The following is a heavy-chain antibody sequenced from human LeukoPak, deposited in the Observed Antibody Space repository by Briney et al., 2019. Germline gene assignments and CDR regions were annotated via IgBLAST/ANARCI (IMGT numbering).Heavy chain of an antibody. J-gene: IGHJ4*02. CDR2: INHSGST. Sequence: SETLSLTCAVYGGSFSGYYWSWIRQPPGKGLEWIGEINHSGSTNYNPSLKSRVTISVDASKIQFSLRLSSVTAADTAVYYCARHRGNWSFDSWGRGTLVTVSS. CDR3: ARHRGNWSFDS. CDR1: GGSFSGYY. D-gene: IGHD1-1*01. V-gene: IGHV4-34*01.